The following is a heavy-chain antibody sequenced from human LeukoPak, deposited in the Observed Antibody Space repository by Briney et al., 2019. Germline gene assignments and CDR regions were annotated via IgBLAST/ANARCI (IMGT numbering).Heavy chain of an antibody. CDR1: GGSISSGDYY. CDR3: ARGSVGYFDY. D-gene: IGHD2-15*01. CDR2: IYYSGST. V-gene: IGHV4-30-4*01. Sequence: SETLSLTCTVSGGSISSGDYYWSWIRQPPGKGLEWIGYIYYSGSTYYNPSLKSRVTISVDTSKNQFSLKLSSVTAADTAVYYCARGSVGYFDYWGQGTLVTVPS. J-gene: IGHJ4*02.